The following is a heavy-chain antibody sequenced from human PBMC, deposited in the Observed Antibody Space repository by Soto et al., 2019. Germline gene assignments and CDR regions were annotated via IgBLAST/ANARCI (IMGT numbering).Heavy chain of an antibody. CDR2: VYSSGTT. CDR1: GGSINSYW. CDR3: ARDIGSYAYAEGY. Sequence: PSETLSLTCSVSGGSINSYWWSWIRQPAGKGLAWIGRVYSSGTTDYNPSLNSRATMSVETSKNQFSLKLTSVTAADTAVYYCARDIGSYAYAEGYWGQGIQVTVSS. D-gene: IGHD2-2*01. J-gene: IGHJ4*02. V-gene: IGHV4-4*07.